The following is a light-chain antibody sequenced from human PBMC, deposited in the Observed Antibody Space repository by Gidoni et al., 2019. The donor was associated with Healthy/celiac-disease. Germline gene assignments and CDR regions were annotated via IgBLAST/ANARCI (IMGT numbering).Light chain of an antibody. V-gene: IGKV1-33*01. CDR3: QQYDNLPLT. J-gene: IGKJ2*01. CDR1: QDISNY. CDR2: DAS. Sequence: DIQMTQSPSSLSASVGDRVTITCQASQDISNYLNWYQQNPGKAPKLLIYDASNVEPGVPSRFSGSGSGTDFTFTISRLQPEDIVTYYCQQYDNLPLTFGQGTKLEIK.